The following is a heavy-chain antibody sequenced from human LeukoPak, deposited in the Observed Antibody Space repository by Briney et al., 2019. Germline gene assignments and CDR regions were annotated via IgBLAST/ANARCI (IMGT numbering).Heavy chain of an antibody. CDR3: ARFSGLGSNWGRDY. V-gene: IGHV3-7*05. J-gene: IGHJ4*02. D-gene: IGHD7-27*01. CDR2: IKQDGSET. Sequence: PGGALRLFCSPSGFTFCSCWMCWVRQIPGKGLEWVANIKQDGSETHYVDSVKARFTISRDNSKNSLFLQMNSLRAEDTAVYYCARFSGLGSNWGRDYWGQGTLVTVSS. CDR1: GFTFCSCW.